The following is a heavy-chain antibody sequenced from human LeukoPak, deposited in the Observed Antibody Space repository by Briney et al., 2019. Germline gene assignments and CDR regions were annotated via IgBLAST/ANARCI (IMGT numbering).Heavy chain of an antibody. CDR3: ASGTGFLEWLLYFDY. D-gene: IGHD3-3*01. CDR1: GGTFSSYA. Sequence: SVKVSCKASGGTFSSYAISWVRQAPGQGLEWMGRIIPILGIANYAQKFQGRVTITADKSTSTAYMELSSLRSEDTAVYYCASGTGFLEWLLYFDYWGQGTLVTVSS. CDR2: IIPILGIA. V-gene: IGHV1-69*04. J-gene: IGHJ4*02.